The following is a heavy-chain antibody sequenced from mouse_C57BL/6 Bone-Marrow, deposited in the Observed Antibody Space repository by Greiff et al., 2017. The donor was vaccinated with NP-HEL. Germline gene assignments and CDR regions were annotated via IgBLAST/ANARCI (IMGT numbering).Heavy chain of an antibody. J-gene: IGHJ2*01. CDR1: GYTFTSYW. V-gene: IGHV1-69*01. CDR3: AREDSNWVFDY. D-gene: IGHD4-1*01. Sequence: QVQLKQPGAELVMPGASVKLSCKASGYTFTSYWMHWVKQRPGQGLEWIGEIDPSDSYTNYNQKFKGKSTLTADKSSSTAYMQLSSLTAEDSAVYYCAREDSNWVFDYWGQGTTLTVSS. CDR2: IDPSDSYT.